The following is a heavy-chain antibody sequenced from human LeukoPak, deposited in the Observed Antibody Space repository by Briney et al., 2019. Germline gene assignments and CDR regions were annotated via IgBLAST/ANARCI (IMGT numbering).Heavy chain of an antibody. CDR1: GYTFTDYF. D-gene: IGHD1-1*01. CDR2: INPDSGDT. CDR3: TRGWTD. V-gene: IGHV1-8*03. Sequence: ASVKVSCKASGYTFTDYFLHWVRQAPGQGLEWMGWINPDSGDTGYAQKFQGRVTISRSTSISTAYMDLSSLRSEDTAVYYCTRGWTDWGQGTLVTVSS. J-gene: IGHJ4*02.